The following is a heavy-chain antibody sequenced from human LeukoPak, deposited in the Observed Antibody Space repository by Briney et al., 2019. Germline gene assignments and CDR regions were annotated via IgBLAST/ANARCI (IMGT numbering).Heavy chain of an antibody. D-gene: IGHD2-15*01. Sequence: GGSLRLSCAASGFTFSSFAMDWVSQAPGRGRGWVAASRGGGGSAYYTDSGTGPFTISRDNSKNTLYLHVNSLRDEDTAIYYCARDGGSYCGGGSCYSGTALDIWGQGTLVTVSS. CDR1: GFTFSSFA. V-gene: IGHV3-23*01. J-gene: IGHJ3*02. CDR2: SRGGGGSA. CDR3: ARDGGSYCGGGSCYSGTALDI.